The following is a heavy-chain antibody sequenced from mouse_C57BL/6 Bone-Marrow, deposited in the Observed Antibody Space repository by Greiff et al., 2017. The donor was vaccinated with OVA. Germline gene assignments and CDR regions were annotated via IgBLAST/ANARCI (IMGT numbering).Heavy chain of an antibody. CDR2: IWRGGST. V-gene: IGHV2-2*01. Sequence: QVQLQQSGPGLVQPSQSLSITCTVSGFSLTSYGVHWVRQSPGKGLEWLGVIWRGGSTDYNAAFISRLSISKDNSKSQVFFKMTSLQADDTAIYYCAREATVVAPYWYFDVWGTGTTVTVSS. D-gene: IGHD1-1*01. CDR3: AREATVVAPYWYFDV. CDR1: GFSLTSYG. J-gene: IGHJ1*03.